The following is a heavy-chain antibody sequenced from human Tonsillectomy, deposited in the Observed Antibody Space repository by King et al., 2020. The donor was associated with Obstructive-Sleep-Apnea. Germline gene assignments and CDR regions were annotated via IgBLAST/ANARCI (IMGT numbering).Heavy chain of an antibody. Sequence: VQLVESGGGLVQPGGSLRLSCAASGFTFSSYSMNWVRQAPGKGLEWVSYISSSSSTIYYADSVKGRFTISRDNAKNSLYLQMNSLRAEDTAVYYGARDHGSGSYYRGAFDIWGQGTMVTVSS. D-gene: IGHD3-10*01. CDR3: ARDHGSGSYYRGAFDI. J-gene: IGHJ3*02. V-gene: IGHV3-48*04. CDR2: ISSSSSTI. CDR1: GFTFSSYS.